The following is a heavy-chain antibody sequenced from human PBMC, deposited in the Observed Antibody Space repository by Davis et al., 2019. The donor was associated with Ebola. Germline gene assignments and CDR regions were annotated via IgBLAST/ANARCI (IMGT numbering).Heavy chain of an antibody. CDR1: GYTFTRYT. Sequence: ASVKVSCKASGYTFTRYTMHWVRQAPGQSLEWMGWINAGNGNTKYSQKFQGRVTITRDTSASAAYMELSSLRSEDTAVYYCARDGVRCSSTSCFPFYFDYWGQGTLVTVSS. V-gene: IGHV1-3*01. D-gene: IGHD2-2*01. CDR3: ARDGVRCSSTSCFPFYFDY. J-gene: IGHJ4*02. CDR2: INAGNGNT.